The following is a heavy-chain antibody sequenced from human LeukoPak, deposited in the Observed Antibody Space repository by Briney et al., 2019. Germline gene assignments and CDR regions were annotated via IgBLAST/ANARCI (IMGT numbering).Heavy chain of an antibody. J-gene: IGHJ6*03. CDR2: IHHSGST. V-gene: IGHV4-38-2*01. CDR1: AYSISSGYY. CDR3: ASGYYYYYMDV. Sequence: SETLSLICSVSAYSISSGYYRGWIRQPPGKGLEWIGSIHHSGSTYYNPSLKRRVTISLDTSKNQFSLKLSSVTAADTAMYYCASGYYYYYMDVWGKGTTVTVSS.